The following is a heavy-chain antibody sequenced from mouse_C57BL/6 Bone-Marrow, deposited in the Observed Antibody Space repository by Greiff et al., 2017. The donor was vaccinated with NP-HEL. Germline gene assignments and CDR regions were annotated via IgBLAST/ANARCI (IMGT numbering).Heavy chain of an antibody. CDR2: INPYNGGT. CDR1: GYTFTDYY. J-gene: IGHJ2*01. V-gene: IGHV1-19*01. D-gene: IGHD1-1*01. Sequence: EVKLQESGPVLVKPGASVKMSCKASGYTFTDYYMNWVKQSHGKSLEWIGVINPYNGGTSYNQKFKGKATLTVDKSSSTAYMELNSLTSEDSAVYYCARWYYNYWGQGTTLTVSS. CDR3: ARWYYNY.